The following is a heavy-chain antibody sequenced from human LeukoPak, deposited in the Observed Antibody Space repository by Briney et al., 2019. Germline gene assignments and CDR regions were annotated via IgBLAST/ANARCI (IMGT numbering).Heavy chain of an antibody. J-gene: IGHJ6*02. V-gene: IGHV3-9*01. Sequence: PGGSLRLSCVASGFTFDDYGMHWVRQAPGKALEWVSGISWNSGSIDYADSVKGRFTISRDNAKNSLYLQMNSLRAEDTALYHCARDRQLRGYYYYGMDVWGQGTTVTVSS. CDR1: GFTFDDYG. D-gene: IGHD2-2*01. CDR3: ARDRQLRGYYYYGMDV. CDR2: ISWNSGSI.